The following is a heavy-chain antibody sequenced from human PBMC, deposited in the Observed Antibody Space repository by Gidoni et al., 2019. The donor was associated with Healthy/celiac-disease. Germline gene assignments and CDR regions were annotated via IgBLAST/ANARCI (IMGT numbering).Heavy chain of an antibody. CDR3: AKVSPQTYYYDSSSWDY. D-gene: IGHD3-22*01. J-gene: IGHJ4*02. CDR1: GFTFSSYA. Sequence: EVQLLESGGGLVQPGGSLRLSCAASGFTFSSYAMSWVRQAPGKGLEWVSAISGSGGSTYYEDSVKGRFTISRDKSKNTLYLQMNSLRAEDTAVYYCAKVSPQTYYYDSSSWDYWGQGTLVTVSS. CDR2: ISGSGGST. V-gene: IGHV3-23*01.